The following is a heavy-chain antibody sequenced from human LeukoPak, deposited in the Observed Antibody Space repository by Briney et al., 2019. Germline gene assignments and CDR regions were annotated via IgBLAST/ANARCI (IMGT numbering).Heavy chain of an antibody. CDR1: GYTFTNYG. D-gene: IGHD6-13*01. CDR2: ISAYNVNT. CDR3: ARDQSVRLLQTSSTYFKHVFAI. V-gene: IGHV1-18*01. J-gene: IGHJ3*02. Sequence: ASVKVSCKTSGYTFTNYGISWVRQAPGLGLEWMGWISAYNVNTNYAQKVQGRVTMTTDTSTSTAYMELRSLRFDDTAVYYCARDQSVRLLQTSSTYFKHVFAIWGQGSMVTVSS.